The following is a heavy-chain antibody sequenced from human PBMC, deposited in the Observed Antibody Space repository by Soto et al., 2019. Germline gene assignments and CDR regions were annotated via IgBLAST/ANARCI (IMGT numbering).Heavy chain of an antibody. CDR3: ARGIATGQLDP. V-gene: IGHV1-3*01. D-gene: IGHD2-15*01. CDR1: GYTFTRYT. J-gene: IGHJ5*02. CDR2: INPDNGNT. Sequence: QVQLVQSGAEVKKPGASVKISCKASGYTFTRYTMNWVRQAPGQRLEWMGWINPDNGNTKSSQKFQDRVIITSDTSASTAYMDLSSLRSDDTAVYYFARGIATGQLDPWGQGTLVTVSS.